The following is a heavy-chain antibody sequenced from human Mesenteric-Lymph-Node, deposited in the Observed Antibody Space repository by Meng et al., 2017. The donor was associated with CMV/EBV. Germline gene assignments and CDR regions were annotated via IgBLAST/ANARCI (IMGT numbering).Heavy chain of an antibody. D-gene: IGHD3-22*01. CDR3: ARRGPNYDSSGPLDP. Sequence: SGGTFSSCGVIWVRKAPGQGLEWMGGIIPIFGTTNYAPRFQGRVTFATDESTNTAYTELSSLVSEDAAMYYCARRGPNYDSSGPLDPWGQGSLVTVSS. CDR2: IIPIFGTT. CDR1: GGTFSSCG. J-gene: IGHJ5*02. V-gene: IGHV1-69*05.